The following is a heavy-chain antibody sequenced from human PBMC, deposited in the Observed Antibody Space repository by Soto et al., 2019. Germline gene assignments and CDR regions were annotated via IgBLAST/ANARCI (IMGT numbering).Heavy chain of an antibody. J-gene: IGHJ4*02. CDR2: IYYSGST. V-gene: IGHV4-59*01. CDR3: ARVYGSGSYYWNY. Sequence: PSETLSLTCTVSGGSISSYYWSWIRQPPGKGLERIGYIYYSGSTNYNPSLKSRVTISVDTSKNQFSLKLSSVTAADTAVYYCARVYGSGSYYWNYWGQGTLVTVSS. D-gene: IGHD3-10*01. CDR1: GGSISSYY.